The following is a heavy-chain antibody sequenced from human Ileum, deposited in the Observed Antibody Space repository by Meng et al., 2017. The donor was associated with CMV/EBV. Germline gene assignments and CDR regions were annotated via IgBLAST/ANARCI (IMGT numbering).Heavy chain of an antibody. CDR3: ASNGYFSLDY. V-gene: IGHV4-4*02. D-gene: IGHD3-22*01. CDR2: TKHSGTA. CDR1: GGSFKSHDW. J-gene: IGHJ4*02. Sequence: LTCAVSGGSFKSHDWWSWVRRPPGKELEWIGETKHSGTATYNPSLKSRVTMSLDESKNDFSLRLTSVTAADTAVYYCASNGYFSLDYWSQGTLVTVSS.